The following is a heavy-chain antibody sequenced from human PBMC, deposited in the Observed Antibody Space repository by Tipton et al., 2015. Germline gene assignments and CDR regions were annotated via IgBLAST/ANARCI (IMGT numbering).Heavy chain of an antibody. V-gene: IGHV3-23*01. J-gene: IGHJ6*02. CDR2: ISDSGAST. CDR3: AEKRGYFGGHGMDV. Sequence: SLRLSCVASGFTFSSYAMSWARQAPGKGLEWVSGISDSGASTYYVDSVKGRFTISRGNAKNTLFLQMNSLRVEDTAVYYCAEKRGYFGGHGMDVWGQGTTVTVSS. CDR1: GFTFSSYA. D-gene: IGHD3-10*01.